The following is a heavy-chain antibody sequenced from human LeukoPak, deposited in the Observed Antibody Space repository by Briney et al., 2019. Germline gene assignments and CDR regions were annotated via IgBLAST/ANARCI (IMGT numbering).Heavy chain of an antibody. CDR3: ARGLPGGFDP. Sequence: GGSLRLSCAASGFTFGSYDMHWVRQATGKGLEWVSGINTAGDTYYPGSVKGRFTISRENAKNSLYLQMDNLRAGDTAVYYCARGLPGGFDPWGQGTLVTVSS. D-gene: IGHD4-11*01. V-gene: IGHV3-13*04. CDR2: INTAGDT. CDR1: GFTFGSYD. J-gene: IGHJ5*02.